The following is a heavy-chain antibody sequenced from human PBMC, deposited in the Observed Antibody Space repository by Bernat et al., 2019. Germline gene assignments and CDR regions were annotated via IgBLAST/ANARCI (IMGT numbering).Heavy chain of an antibody. V-gene: IGHV4-31*03. CDR3: ARDTSYYDSSGRSKGWFDP. J-gene: IGHJ5*02. D-gene: IGHD3-22*01. CDR1: GGSISSGGYY. Sequence: QVQLQESGPGLVKPSQTLSLTCTVSGGSISSGGYYWSWIRQHPGKGLEWIGYIYYSGSTYYNPSLKSRVTISVDTSKNQFSLKLSSVTAADTAVYYCARDTSYYDSSGRSKGWFDPWGQGTLVTVSS. CDR2: IYYSGST.